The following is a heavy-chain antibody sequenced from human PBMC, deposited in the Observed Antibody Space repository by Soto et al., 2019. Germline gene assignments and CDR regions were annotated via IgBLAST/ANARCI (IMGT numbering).Heavy chain of an antibody. D-gene: IGHD3-10*01. Sequence: SETLSLTCTVSGGSISSGDYYWSWIRQPPGKGLEWIGYIYYSGSTYYNPSLKSRVTISVDTSKNQFSLKLSSVTAADTAVHYCARSPVLLWFGGPNYYYGMDVWGQGTTVTVSS. V-gene: IGHV4-30-4*01. CDR1: GGSISSGDYY. J-gene: IGHJ6*02. CDR2: IYYSGST. CDR3: ARSPVLLWFGGPNYYYGMDV.